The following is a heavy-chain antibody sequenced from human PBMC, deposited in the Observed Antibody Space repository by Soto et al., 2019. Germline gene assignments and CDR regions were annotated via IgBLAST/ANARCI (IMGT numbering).Heavy chain of an antibody. CDR2: IRSKTDGGTT. CDR3: SMNRGDV. CDR1: GFTFSNAW. V-gene: IGHV3-15*07. J-gene: IGHJ6*02. Sequence: EVQLVESGGGLVKPGGSLRLSCAASGFTFSNAWLNWVRQAPGKGLEWVGRIRSKTDGGTTDYSAPVKGRFTISRDDSKHTVYLDMNSLKTEDTAVYYCSMNRGDVWGQGTTVTVSS.